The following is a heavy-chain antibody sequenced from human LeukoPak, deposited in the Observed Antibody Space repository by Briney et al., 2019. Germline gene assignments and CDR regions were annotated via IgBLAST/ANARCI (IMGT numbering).Heavy chain of an antibody. CDR3: ARDFDGYQGYFDY. Sequence: ASVKVSCKASGYTFTGYYIHWVRQAPGQGLEWMGWINPNSGGTNYAQKFQGRVTMTRDTSISTAYMYLSRLRSDDAAFYYCARDFDGYQGYFDYWGQGTLVTVSS. CDR1: GYTFTGYY. D-gene: IGHD5-24*01. CDR2: INPNSGGT. J-gene: IGHJ4*02. V-gene: IGHV1-2*02.